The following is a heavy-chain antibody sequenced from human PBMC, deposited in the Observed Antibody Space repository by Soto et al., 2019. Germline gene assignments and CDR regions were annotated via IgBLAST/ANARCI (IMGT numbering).Heavy chain of an antibody. V-gene: IGHV3-33*01. CDR3: ARELTMARGVTSYYYGMDV. Sequence: SLRLSCAASGFTFSSYGMHWVRQAPGKGLEWVAVIWYDGSNKYYADSVKGRFTISRDNSKNTLYLQMNSLRAEDTAVYYCARELTMARGVTSYYYGMDVWGQGTTVTVSS. CDR2: IWYDGSNK. J-gene: IGHJ6*02. CDR1: GFTFSSYG. D-gene: IGHD3-10*01.